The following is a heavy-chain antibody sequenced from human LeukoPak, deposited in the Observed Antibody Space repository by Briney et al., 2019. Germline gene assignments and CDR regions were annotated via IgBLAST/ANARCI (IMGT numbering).Heavy chain of an antibody. D-gene: IGHD1-1*01. CDR1: GFTFSSYW. Sequence: GGSLRLSCAASGFTFSSYWMHWVRQAPGKGLVWVSRINSDGSSTSYADSVKGRFTISRDNAKNTLYLQMDSLRAEDTAFYYCATGRAASTAEYFQHWGQGTLVTVSS. CDR2: INSDGSST. V-gene: IGHV3-74*01. J-gene: IGHJ1*01. CDR3: ATGRAASTAEYFQH.